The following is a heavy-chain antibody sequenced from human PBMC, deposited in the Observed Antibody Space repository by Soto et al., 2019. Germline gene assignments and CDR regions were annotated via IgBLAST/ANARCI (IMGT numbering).Heavy chain of an antibody. J-gene: IGHJ5*02. CDR3: ARVQALDYSNNNWFDP. CDR1: DGSISIGGYS. D-gene: IGHD4-4*01. V-gene: IGHV4-30-2*01. CDR2: IYHSGST. Sequence: SETLTLTCAFSDGSISIGGYSWSWIRQPPGKGLEWIGYIYHSGSTYYNPSLKSRVTISVDRSKNQFSLKLSSVTAADTAVYYCARVQALDYSNNNWFDPWGQGTMVTVSS.